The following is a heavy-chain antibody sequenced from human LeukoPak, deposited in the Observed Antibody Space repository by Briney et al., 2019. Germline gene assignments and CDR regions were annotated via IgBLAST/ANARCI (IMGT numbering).Heavy chain of an antibody. J-gene: IGHJ6*02. Sequence: GGSLRLSCAASGFTFSSYAMSWVRQAPGKGLEWVSAISGSGGSTYYADSVKGRFTISRDNSKNTLYLQMNSLRAEDTAVYYCAKEGVAGSYYYYYGMDVWGQGTTVTVSS. V-gene: IGHV3-23*01. D-gene: IGHD6-19*01. CDR1: GFTFSSYA. CDR2: ISGSGGST. CDR3: AKEGVAGSYYYYYGMDV.